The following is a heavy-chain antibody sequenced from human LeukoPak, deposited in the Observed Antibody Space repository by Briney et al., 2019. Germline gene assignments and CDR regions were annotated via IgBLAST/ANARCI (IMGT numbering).Heavy chain of an antibody. Sequence: GSLRLSCAASGFTFSSYSMNWVRQAPGKGLEWVSSISSSSSYIYYADSVKGRFTISRDSAKNSLYLQMNSLRAEDTAVYYCASLYDSSGYYSGGWGQGTLVTVSS. CDR1: GFTFSSYS. J-gene: IGHJ4*02. D-gene: IGHD3-22*01. V-gene: IGHV3-21*01. CDR2: ISSSSSYI. CDR3: ASLYDSSGYYSGG.